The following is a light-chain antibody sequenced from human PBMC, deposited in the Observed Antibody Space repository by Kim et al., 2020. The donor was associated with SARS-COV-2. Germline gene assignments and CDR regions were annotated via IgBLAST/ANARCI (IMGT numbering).Light chain of an antibody. V-gene: IGKV1-9*01. CDR1: QVIRSN. CDR3: QQLNSYPRT. J-gene: IGKJ5*01. Sequence: ASVGDRVTITCRASQVIRSNLAWYQQKPGKAPNLLIYTASTLQSGVPSRFSGSGSGTDFTLTISSLQPEDFATYFCQQLNSYPRTFGQGTRLEIK. CDR2: TAS.